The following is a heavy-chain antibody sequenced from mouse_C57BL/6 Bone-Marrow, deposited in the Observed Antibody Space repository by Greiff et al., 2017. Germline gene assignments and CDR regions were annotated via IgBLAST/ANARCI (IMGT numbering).Heavy chain of an antibody. V-gene: IGHV1-15*01. CDR2: IDPETGGT. Sequence: QVQLQQSGAELVRPGASVTLSCKASGYTFTDYEMHWVKQTPVHGLEWIGAIDPETGGTAYNQKFKGKAILTADKSSSPAYMELRSLTSEDSAVYYCTILLPAADWGKGTLVTVSA. CDR1: GYTFTDYE. J-gene: IGHJ3*01. CDR3: TILLPAAD.